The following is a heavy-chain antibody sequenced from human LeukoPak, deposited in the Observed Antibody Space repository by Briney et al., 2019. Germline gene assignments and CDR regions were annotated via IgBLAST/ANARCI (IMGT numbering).Heavy chain of an antibody. J-gene: IGHJ5*02. V-gene: IGHV1-2*02. CDR2: INPNSGGT. CDR1: GYTFTGYY. D-gene: IGHD5-18*01. Sequence: ASVKVSCKASGYTFTGYYMHWVRQAPGQGLEWMGWINPNSGGTNYAQKFQGRVTMTRDTSISTAYMELSRLRSDDTAVYYCAREAVDTAMVTENWFDPWGQGTLVTVSS. CDR3: AREAVDTAMVTENWFDP.